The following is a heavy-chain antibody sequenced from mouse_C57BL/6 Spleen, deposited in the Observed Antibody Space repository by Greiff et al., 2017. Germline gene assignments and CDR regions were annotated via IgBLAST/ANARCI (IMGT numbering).Heavy chain of an antibody. CDR2: ISDGGSYT. D-gene: IGHD4-1*01. Sequence: EVMLVESGGGLVKPGGSLKLSCAASGFTFSSYAMSWVRQTPEKRLEWVATISDGGSYTYYPDNVKGRFTISRDNAKNNLYLQMSHLKSEDTAMYYCARGLTGVFDYWGQGTTLTVSS. V-gene: IGHV5-4*03. J-gene: IGHJ2*01. CDR1: GFTFSSYA. CDR3: ARGLTGVFDY.